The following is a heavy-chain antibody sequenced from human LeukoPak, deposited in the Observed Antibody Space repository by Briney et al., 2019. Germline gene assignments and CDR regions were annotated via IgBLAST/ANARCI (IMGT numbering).Heavy chain of an antibody. J-gene: IGHJ4*02. Sequence: PGGSLRLSCAASGFTFSTYWMSWVRQAPGKGLEWVANIKQDGSDKFYVDSVKGRFTISRDNAKNSMYLQMSSLRAEDTAIYYCARVLPVASRDYWGQGTLVTVSS. D-gene: IGHD2-2*01. CDR1: GFTFSTYW. CDR3: ARVLPVASRDY. CDR2: IKQDGSDK. V-gene: IGHV3-7*01.